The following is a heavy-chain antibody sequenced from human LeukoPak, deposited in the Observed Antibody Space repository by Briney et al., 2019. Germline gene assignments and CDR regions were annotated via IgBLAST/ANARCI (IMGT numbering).Heavy chain of an antibody. Sequence: ASVKVSCKASGYTFTGYYMFWVRQAPGQGLEWMGWINPNGGGTNYAQKFQGRVTMTRDTSISTAYMELSRLRSDDTAVYYCARGNIRYQLRNLPNMDVWGKGTTVTASS. D-gene: IGHD2-2*01. CDR3: ARGNIRYQLRNLPNMDV. CDR2: INPNGGGT. J-gene: IGHJ6*03. V-gene: IGHV1-2*02. CDR1: GYTFTGYY.